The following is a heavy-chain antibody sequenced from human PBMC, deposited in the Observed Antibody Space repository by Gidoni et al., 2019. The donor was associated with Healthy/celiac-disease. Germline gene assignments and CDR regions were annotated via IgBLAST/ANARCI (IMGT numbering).Heavy chain of an antibody. D-gene: IGHD3-16*02. Sequence: QVQLVESGGGVVQPGRSLRHSCAASGFPFSSYGMHWVRQAPVKGLGWVAVISYDGSNKYYADSVKCRFTISRDNSNNTLYLQMNSLRAEDTAVYYCAKGPWYYDYVWGSYRSYYYGMDVWGQGTTVTVSS. CDR1: GFPFSSYG. V-gene: IGHV3-30*18. CDR2: ISYDGSNK. CDR3: AKGPWYYDYVWGSYRSYYYGMDV. J-gene: IGHJ6*02.